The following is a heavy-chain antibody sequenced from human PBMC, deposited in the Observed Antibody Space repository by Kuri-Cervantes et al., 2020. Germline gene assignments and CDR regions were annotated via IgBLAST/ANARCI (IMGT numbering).Heavy chain of an antibody. CDR3: ARTKWELLNYFDY. CDR1: GFTFSSYA. D-gene: IGHD1-26*01. Sequence: GGSLRLSCAASGFTFSSYAMSWVRQTPGKGLEWVSDISGSGGITYYAGSVKGRSTISRDNSKNSLYLQMNSLRAEDTAVYYCARTKWELLNYFDYWGQGTLVTVSS. V-gene: IGHV3-23*01. CDR2: ISGSGGIT. J-gene: IGHJ4*02.